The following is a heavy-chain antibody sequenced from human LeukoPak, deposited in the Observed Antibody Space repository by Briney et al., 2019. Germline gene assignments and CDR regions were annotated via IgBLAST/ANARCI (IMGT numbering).Heavy chain of an antibody. V-gene: IGHV4-59*01. CDR3: ARSKYYYDGSGYLDY. CDR2: SYYSGST. Sequence: TSETLSLTCSVSGYSISSYFWSWIRQPPGKGLEWIGYSYYSGSTKYNPSLKSRVTISIDTSKNQFSLKLSSVTAADTAVYYCARSKYYYDGSGYLDYWGQGTLVTVSS. D-gene: IGHD3-22*01. CDR1: GYSISSYF. J-gene: IGHJ4*02.